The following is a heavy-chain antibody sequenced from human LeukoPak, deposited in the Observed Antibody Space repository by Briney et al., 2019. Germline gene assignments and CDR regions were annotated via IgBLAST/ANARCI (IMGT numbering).Heavy chain of an antibody. D-gene: IGHD4-17*01. V-gene: IGHV4-59*01. CDR3: ARVYYGDYYFDY. CDR2: IYYSGST. CDR1: GGSISSYY. J-gene: IGHJ4*02. Sequence: PSETLSLTCTVSGGSISSYYWSWIRQPPGQGLEWIGYIYYSGSTNYNPSLKSRVTISVDTSKNQFSLKLSSVTAADTAVYYCARVYYGDYYFDYWGQGTLVTVSS.